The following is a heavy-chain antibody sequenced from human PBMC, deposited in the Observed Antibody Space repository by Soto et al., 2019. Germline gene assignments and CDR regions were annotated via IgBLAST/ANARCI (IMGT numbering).Heavy chain of an antibody. CDR2: INHSGST. J-gene: IGHJ4*02. D-gene: IGHD3-16*01. CDR3: ARGGRFEGGPYFDY. Sequence: SETLSLTCAVYGGSFSGYYWSWIRQPPGKGLEWIGEINHSGSTNYNPSLKSRVTISVDTSKNQFSLKLSSVTAADTAVYYCARGGRFEGGPYFDYWGQGTLVTVSS. V-gene: IGHV4-34*01. CDR1: GGSFSGYY.